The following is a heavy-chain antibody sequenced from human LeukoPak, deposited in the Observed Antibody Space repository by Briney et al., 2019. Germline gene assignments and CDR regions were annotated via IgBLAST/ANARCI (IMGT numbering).Heavy chain of an antibody. CDR1: GFTFSSYA. CDR2: ISYDGSNK. Sequence: GGSLRLSCAASGFTFSSYAMHWVRQAPGKGLEWVAVISYDGSNKYYADSVKGRFTISRDNSKNTLYLQMNSLRAEDTAVYYCARTSHGIAAAFDYWGQGTLVTVSS. D-gene: IGHD6-13*01. V-gene: IGHV3-30*04. J-gene: IGHJ4*02. CDR3: ARTSHGIAAAFDY.